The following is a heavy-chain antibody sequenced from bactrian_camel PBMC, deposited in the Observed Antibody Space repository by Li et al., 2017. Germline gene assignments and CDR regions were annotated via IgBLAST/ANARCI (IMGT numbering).Heavy chain of an antibody. CDR2: ISSSGGSAT. J-gene: IGHJ4*01. D-gene: IGHD3*01. CDR3: AAAFNPFCKVDVNPTKGSGC. CDR1: GFTFTNYW. Sequence: QLVESGGGLVQPGGSLRLSCAASGFTFTNYWMHWVRRAPGKGLEWVSTISSSGGSATTYADSVKGRFTISRDNAKNAVYLQMNSLKPEDTAIYYCAAAFNPFCKVDVNPTKGSGCWGRGTQVTVS. V-gene: IGHV3S25*01.